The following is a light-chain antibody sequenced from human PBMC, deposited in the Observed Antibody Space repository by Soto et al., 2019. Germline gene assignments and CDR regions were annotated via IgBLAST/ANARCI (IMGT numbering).Light chain of an antibody. V-gene: IGKV1-39*01. Sequence: DIQLTQSPSSLSGSVGDRVTITCRASQTIHNYLNWYQQIPGKAPKLLIYAASNLRGGVPSRFSGGGSGTDFTLTINSLQPEDFATYYCQESFSPLYTFGQGXXLDI. CDR2: AAS. CDR3: QESFSPLYT. J-gene: IGKJ2*01. CDR1: QTIHNY.